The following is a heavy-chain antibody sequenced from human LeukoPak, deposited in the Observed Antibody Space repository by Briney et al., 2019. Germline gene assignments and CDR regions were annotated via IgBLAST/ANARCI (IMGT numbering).Heavy chain of an antibody. CDR3: ARGIWGNDY. CDR2: INHSGST. CDR1: GGSFSGYY. D-gene: IGHD3-16*01. Sequence: SSETLSLTCAVYGGSFSGYYWSWIRQPPGKGLEWIGEINHSGSTNYNPSLKSRVTISVDTSKNQFSLKLSSVTAADTAVYYCARGIWGNDYWGQGTLVTVSS. V-gene: IGHV4-34*01. J-gene: IGHJ4*02.